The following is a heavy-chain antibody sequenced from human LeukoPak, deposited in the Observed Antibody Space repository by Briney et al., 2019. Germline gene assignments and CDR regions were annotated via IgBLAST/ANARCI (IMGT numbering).Heavy chain of an antibody. CDR1: GFTYRIYA. CDR2: FSGSGGGDST. V-gene: IGHV3-23*01. Sequence: GGSLRLSCAASGFTYRIYAMNWVRQAPGKGLEWVSTFSGSGGGDSTYYADSVKGRFTISRDNSKNTLYLQMNSLKADDTAVYYCAKRGGDDGWGAFDVWGQGTMVTVSS. CDR3: AKRGGDDGWGAFDV. D-gene: IGHD3-16*01. J-gene: IGHJ3*01.